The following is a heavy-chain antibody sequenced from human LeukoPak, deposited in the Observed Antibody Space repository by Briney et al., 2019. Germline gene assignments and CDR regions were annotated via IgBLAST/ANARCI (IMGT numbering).Heavy chain of an antibody. Sequence: ASVKVSCKTSGYSFSDNYMHWVRQAPGQGLEWMEWINPNSGDTNYAQKFQGRVTMTRDASISTVYLELSRLRSDDTAVYYCAREVYGDSSFDYWGQGTLATVSS. D-gene: IGHD4-17*01. V-gene: IGHV1-2*02. CDR1: GYSFSDNY. J-gene: IGHJ4*02. CDR2: INPNSGDT. CDR3: AREVYGDSSFDY.